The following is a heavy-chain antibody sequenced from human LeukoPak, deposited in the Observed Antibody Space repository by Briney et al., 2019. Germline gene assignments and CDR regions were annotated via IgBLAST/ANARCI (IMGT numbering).Heavy chain of an antibody. CDR1: GFTFSSYA. CDR3: AKHRECPVTSNTFDT. V-gene: IGHV3-23*01. CDR2: SSGSGGST. D-gene: IGHD4-17*01. J-gene: IGHJ3*02. Sequence: GGSLRLSCAASGFTFSSYAMSWVRQAPGKGLERVSASSGSGGSTSYADSVKGRFTISRDNSKNTLYLQMNSLRAADTAVEYCAKHRECPVTSNTFDTWGQGTMVTVSS.